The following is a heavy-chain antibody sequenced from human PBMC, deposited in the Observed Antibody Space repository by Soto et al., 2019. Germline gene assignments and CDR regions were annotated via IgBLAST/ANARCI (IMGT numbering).Heavy chain of an antibody. Sequence: PSETLSLTCPVSGGSISSGYYYWSWIRQPPGKGLEWIGYIYYSGSTYYNPSLKSRVTISVDTSKNQLSLKLSSVTAADTAVYYCARGYVVVVAATRNGMDVWGQGTTVTVSS. CDR3: ARGYVVVVAATRNGMDV. D-gene: IGHD2-15*01. CDR2: IYYSGST. J-gene: IGHJ6*02. V-gene: IGHV4-30-4*01. CDR1: GGSISSGYYY.